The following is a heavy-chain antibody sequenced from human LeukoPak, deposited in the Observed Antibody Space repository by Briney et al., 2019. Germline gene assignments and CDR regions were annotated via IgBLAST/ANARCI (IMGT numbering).Heavy chain of an antibody. CDR3: ANLPYNWNEYFDDY. CDR1: GFTFTNYG. J-gene: IGHJ4*02. CDR2: IASDGNFR. V-gene: IGHV3-30*02. Sequence: PGGSLRLSCAASGFTFTNYGIHWVRQAPGNGLEWVAYIASDGNFRDYVDSVRGRFTVSRDNSKNMLYLQMDSLRAEDTAVYYCANLPYNWNEYFDDYWGQGTLVTVSS. D-gene: IGHD1-1*01.